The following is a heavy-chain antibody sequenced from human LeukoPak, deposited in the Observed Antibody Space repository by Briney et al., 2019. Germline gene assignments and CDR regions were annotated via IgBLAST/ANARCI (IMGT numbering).Heavy chain of an antibody. V-gene: IGHV4-59*01. CDR1: GGSISSYY. J-gene: IGHJ4*02. CDR3: ARDFPWFGEPRGSLFDY. Sequence: SETLSLTCTVSGGSISSYYWSWIRQPPGKGLEWIGYIYYSGSTNYNPSLKSRVTISVKTSKNQFSLKLRSVTAADTAVYYCARDFPWFGEPRGSLFDYWGQGTLVTVSS. CDR2: IYYSGST. D-gene: IGHD3-10*01.